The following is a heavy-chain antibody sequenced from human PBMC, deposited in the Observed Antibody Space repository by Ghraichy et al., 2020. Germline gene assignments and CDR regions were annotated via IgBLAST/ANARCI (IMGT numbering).Heavy chain of an antibody. CDR2: INHSGST. V-gene: IGHV4-34*01. D-gene: IGHD1-14*01. CDR1: GGSFSGYY. J-gene: IGHJ6*02. Sequence: SETLSLTCAVYGGSFSGYYWSWIRQPPGKGLEWIGEINHSGSTNYNPSLKSRVTISVDTSKNQFSLKLSSVTAADTAVYYCARSQGMTKRRGMDVWGQGTTVTVSS. CDR3: ARSQGMTKRRGMDV.